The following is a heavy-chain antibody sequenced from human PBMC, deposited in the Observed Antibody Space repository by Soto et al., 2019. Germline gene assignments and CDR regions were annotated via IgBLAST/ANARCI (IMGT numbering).Heavy chain of an antibody. CDR2: IYPIGIT. V-gene: IGHV4-4*02. Sequence: QVHLRESGPGLVRPSGTLSLTCAVSGGSISSSFWWTWVRQPPGKGLEWIGEIYPIGITHYNPSPTSRVTISVDKPTNQFSLKLNSVTAADTAVYYCARDPRPYANSETWGQGMLVTVSS. J-gene: IGHJ5*02. CDR1: GGSISSSFW. D-gene: IGHD1-26*01. CDR3: ARDPRPYANSET.